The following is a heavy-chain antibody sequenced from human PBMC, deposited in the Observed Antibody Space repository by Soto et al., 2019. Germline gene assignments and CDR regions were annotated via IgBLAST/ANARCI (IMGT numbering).Heavy chain of an antibody. J-gene: IGHJ6*02. CDR2: IYYSGST. CDR3: ATATRSFLGMDV. Sequence: SETLSLTXSVSGGSISSYYCNWIRQPPGKGLEWIGYIYYSGSTKYSPSLKSRVTISVDTSKNQFSLKLNSVTAADTAVYYCATATRSFLGMDVWGQGTTVTVSS. D-gene: IGHD3-10*01. V-gene: IGHV4-59*12. CDR1: GGSISSYY.